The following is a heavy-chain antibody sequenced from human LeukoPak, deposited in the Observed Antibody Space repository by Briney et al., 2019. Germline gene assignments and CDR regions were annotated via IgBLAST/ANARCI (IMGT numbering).Heavy chain of an antibody. CDR3: ARRTGMATIVPDNNWFGP. V-gene: IGHV5-51*01. CDR1: GYSFTSYW. J-gene: IGHJ5*02. CDR2: IYPGDSDT. Sequence: GESLQISCKGSGYSFTSYWIGWVRQMPGKGLEWMGIIYPGDSDTRYSPSFQGQVTTSADKSISTAYLQWSSLKASDTAMYYCARRTGMATIVPDNNWFGPWGQGTLVTVSS. D-gene: IGHD5-24*01.